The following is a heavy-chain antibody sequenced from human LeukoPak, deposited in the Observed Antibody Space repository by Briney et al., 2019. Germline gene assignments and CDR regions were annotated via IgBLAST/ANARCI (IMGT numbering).Heavy chain of an antibody. D-gene: IGHD3-10*01. J-gene: IGHJ4*02. CDR2: IHHDGRI. CDR3: ARVGAPTYYYGSGSQPIDY. Sequence: SETLSLTCDVSGGSIDSTNWWNWVRQPPGKGLEWIGEIHHDGRINYNPSLKSRVTLSVDKSKNQFSLRLNSVTAADTAMYYCARVGAPTYYYGSGSQPIDYWGQGTLVTVSS. V-gene: IGHV4/OR15-8*01. CDR1: GGSIDSTNW.